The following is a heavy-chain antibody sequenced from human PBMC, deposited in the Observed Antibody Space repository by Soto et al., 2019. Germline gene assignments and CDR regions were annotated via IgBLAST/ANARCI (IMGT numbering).Heavy chain of an antibody. CDR2: IYHGGST. J-gene: IGHJ4*02. CDR3: ARDNGYSYGYTLDH. D-gene: IGHD5-18*01. CDR1: GGSISSGGYS. V-gene: IGHV4-30-2*01. Sequence: SETLSLTCAVSGGSISSGGYSWSWIRQPPGKGLEWIGYIYHGGSTYYNPSLKSRVTISVDRSKNQFSLKLSSVTAADTAVYYCARDNGYSYGYTLDHWGQGTLVTVSS.